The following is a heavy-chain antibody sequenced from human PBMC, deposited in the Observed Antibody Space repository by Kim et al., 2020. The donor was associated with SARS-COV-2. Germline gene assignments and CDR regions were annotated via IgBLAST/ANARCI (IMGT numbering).Heavy chain of an antibody. J-gene: IGHJ4*02. V-gene: IGHV3-33*06. D-gene: IGHD1-20*01. CDR3: AKDPGYKAYEIYVDH. Sequence: DSVKGRFAISRENSKNTLYLQMNSLRAEDTAVYYCAKDPGYKAYEIYVDHWGQGTLVAVSS.